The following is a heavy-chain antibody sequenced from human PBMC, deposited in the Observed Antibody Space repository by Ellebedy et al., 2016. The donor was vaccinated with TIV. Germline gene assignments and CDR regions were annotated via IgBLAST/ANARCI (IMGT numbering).Heavy chain of an antibody. V-gene: IGHV3-74*01. CDR1: GLSFGSDW. J-gene: IGHJ3*02. CDR2: INSDGTYT. Sequence: PGGSLRLSCVSSGLSFGSDWMHWVRQAPGKGLVWVSRINSDGTYTNYVDSVKGLFTISRDNAKRTLYLHMDSLTGEDTGVYYCVRDRLGRAVDIWGQGSMVSVSS. CDR3: VRDRLGRAVDI.